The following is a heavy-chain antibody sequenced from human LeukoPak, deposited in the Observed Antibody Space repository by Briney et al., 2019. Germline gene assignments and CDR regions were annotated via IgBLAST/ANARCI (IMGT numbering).Heavy chain of an antibody. CDR1: GFTFSSYS. Sequence: GGSLRLSCAASGFTFSSYSMNWVRQAPGKGLEWVSAISGSGGSTYYADSVKGRFTISRDNSKNTLYLQMNSLRAEDTAVYYCAEDSTEFGYWGQGTLVTVSS. V-gene: IGHV3-23*01. CDR3: AEDSTEFGY. J-gene: IGHJ4*02. CDR2: ISGSGGST. D-gene: IGHD3-16*01.